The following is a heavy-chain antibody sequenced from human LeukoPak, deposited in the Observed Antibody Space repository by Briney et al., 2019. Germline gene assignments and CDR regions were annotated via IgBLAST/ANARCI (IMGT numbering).Heavy chain of an antibody. CDR2: ISASGHSM. CDR1: GFTFSDFY. Sequence: GGTLRLTCAASGFTFSDFYMFWIRQAPGKGLEWVSYISASGHSMYYGDSVKGRFTISRDNAKNSLYLQMNSLRADDTAVYYCARDGMGSYDQWGQGTLVTVSS. D-gene: IGHD3-10*01. V-gene: IGHV3-11*01. CDR3: ARDGMGSYDQ. J-gene: IGHJ4*02.